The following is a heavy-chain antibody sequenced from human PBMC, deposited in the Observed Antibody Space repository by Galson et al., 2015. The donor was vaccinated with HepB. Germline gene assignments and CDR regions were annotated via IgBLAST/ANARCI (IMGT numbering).Heavy chain of an antibody. J-gene: IGHJ4*02. V-gene: IGHV3-30-3*01. CDR2: ISYDGSNK. Sequence: SLRLSCAASGFTFSSYAMHWVRQAPGKGLEWVAVISYDGSNKYYADSVKGRFTISRDNAKNSLYLQMNSLRAEDTAVYYCARDVRTARHETAFDYWGQGTLVTVSS. D-gene: IGHD6-6*01. CDR1: GFTFSSYA. CDR3: ARDVRTARHETAFDY.